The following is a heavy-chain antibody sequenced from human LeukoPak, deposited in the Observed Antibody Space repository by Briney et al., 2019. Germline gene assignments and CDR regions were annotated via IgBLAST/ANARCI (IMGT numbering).Heavy chain of an antibody. CDR2: IRSKAYGGTT. J-gene: IGHJ6*03. D-gene: IGHD2-8*01. CDR1: GFTFGDYA. CDR3: TRVSGYCTNGVCFLSYYYMDV. Sequence: PGGSLRLSCTASGFTFGDYAMSWVRQAPGKGLEWVGFIRSKAYGGTTEYAASVKGRFTISRDDSKSIAYLQMNSLKTEDTAVYYCTRVSGYCTNGVCFLSYYYMDVWGKRTTVTVSS. V-gene: IGHV3-49*04.